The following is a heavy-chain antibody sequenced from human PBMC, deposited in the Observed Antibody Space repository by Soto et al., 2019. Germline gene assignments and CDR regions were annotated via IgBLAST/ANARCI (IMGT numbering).Heavy chain of an antibody. V-gene: IGHV1-2*04. CDR3: AREGRVQQLVRHYYYYMDV. CDR2: INPNSGGT. CDR1: GYTFTGYY. Sequence: ASVKVSCKASGYTFTGYYMHWVRQAPGQGLEWMGWINPNSGGTNYAQKFQGWVTMTRDTSISTAYMELSRLRSDDTAMYYCAREGRVQQLVRHYYYYMDVWGKGTTVTVSS. D-gene: IGHD6-6*01. J-gene: IGHJ6*03.